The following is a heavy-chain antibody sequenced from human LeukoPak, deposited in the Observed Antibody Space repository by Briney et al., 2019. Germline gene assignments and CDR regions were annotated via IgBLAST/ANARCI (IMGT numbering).Heavy chain of an antibody. CDR1: GFTFDDYG. CDR2: INWNGGST. J-gene: IGHJ4*02. V-gene: IGHV3-20*04. D-gene: IGHD6-19*01. Sequence: GSLRLSCAASGFTFDDYGMSWVRQAPGKGLEWVSGINWNGGSTGYADSVKGRFTISRDNAKNSLYLQMNSLRAEDTALYYCARGRGIAVGQTPFDYWGQGTLVTVSS. CDR3: ARGRGIAVGQTPFDY.